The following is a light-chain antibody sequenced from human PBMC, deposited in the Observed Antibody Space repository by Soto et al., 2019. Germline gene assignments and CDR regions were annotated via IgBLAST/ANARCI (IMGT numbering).Light chain of an antibody. CDR1: SSDVGGYNY. V-gene: IGLV2-14*01. CDR2: DVS. J-gene: IGLJ1*01. CDR3: SSYTRSSTYV. Sequence: QSVLTQPASVSRSPGQSITISCTGASSDVGGYNYVSWYQQHPGKAPKLMIYDVSNRPSGVSNRFSGSKSGNTASLTISGPQAEDEADCYCSSYTRSSTYVFGTGTKVTV.